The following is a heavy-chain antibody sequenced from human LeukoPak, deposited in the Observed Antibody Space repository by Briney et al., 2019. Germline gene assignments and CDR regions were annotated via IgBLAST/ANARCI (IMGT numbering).Heavy chain of an antibody. D-gene: IGHD6-13*01. Sequence: GESLKISCKGSGYTFTTYWIGWVRQMPGKGLEWMGIIYPGDSDTRYSPSFQGRVTISADKSISTAYLQWSSLKASDTAMYYCASRTRGYSSSWLFDYWGQGTLVTVS. CDR1: GYTFTTYW. V-gene: IGHV5-51*01. CDR2: IYPGDSDT. CDR3: ASRTRGYSSSWLFDY. J-gene: IGHJ4*02.